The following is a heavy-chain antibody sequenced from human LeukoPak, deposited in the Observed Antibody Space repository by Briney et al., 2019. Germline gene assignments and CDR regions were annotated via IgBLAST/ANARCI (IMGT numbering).Heavy chain of an antibody. CDR1: GVSISSHY. CDR3: ARVNGGY. D-gene: IGHD4-23*01. J-gene: IGHJ4*02. V-gene: IGHV4-59*11. CDR2: IYYTGST. Sequence: SETLSLTCTVSGVSISSHYWSWIRQPPGKGLEWIGYIYYTGSTSYSPSLTSRVTISIDTSKNQFSLKLTSVTTADTAVYYCARVNGGYWGQGTLVTVSS.